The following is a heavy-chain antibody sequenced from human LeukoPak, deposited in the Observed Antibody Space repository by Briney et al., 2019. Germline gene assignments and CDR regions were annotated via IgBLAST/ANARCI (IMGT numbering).Heavy chain of an antibody. V-gene: IGHV1-18*01. J-gene: IGHJ6*02. Sequence: GASVKVSCKASGYIFTTYAITWVRQAPGQGLEWMGGVSAFNGNANYAQKFQGRVTLTTDTSTRTAYMELRSLRSDDTAVYFCAREFKPPGMSMIADFYGMDVWGQGTTVTVSS. CDR1: GYIFTTYA. CDR2: VSAFNGNA. CDR3: AREFKPPGMSMIADFYGMDV. D-gene: IGHD3-22*01.